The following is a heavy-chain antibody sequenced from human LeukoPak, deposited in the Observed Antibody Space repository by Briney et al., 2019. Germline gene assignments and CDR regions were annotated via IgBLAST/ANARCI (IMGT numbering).Heavy chain of an antibody. V-gene: IGHV3-11*01. D-gene: IGHD3-16*01. CDR3: ASGSERVWDYVIFYYYYIDL. CDR2: INSSGTAT. CDR1: GFTFSYYY. Sequence: PGGSLTLSCAASGFTFSYYYMSWLRQAPGMGPEWVSYINSSGTATHYAASVKGRFTISRDNAKNSVYQQMNSLRAEDTAVYSCASGSERVWDYVIFYYYYIDLWGKGTTVTVSS. J-gene: IGHJ6*03.